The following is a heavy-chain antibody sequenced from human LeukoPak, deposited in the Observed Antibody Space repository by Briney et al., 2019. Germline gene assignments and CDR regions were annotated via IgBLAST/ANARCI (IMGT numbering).Heavy chain of an antibody. CDR3: ARGGSRTYFDY. V-gene: IGHV3-23*01. J-gene: IGHJ4*02. Sequence: GGSLRLSCAASGFTFSSYAMSWVRQAPGKGLEWVSVISGSGGSTYSAESVKGRFTISRDNSKNTLYLQMNSLRAEDTAVYYCARGGSRTYFDYWGQGTLVTVSS. D-gene: IGHD6-13*01. CDR1: GFTFSSYA. CDR2: ISGSGGST.